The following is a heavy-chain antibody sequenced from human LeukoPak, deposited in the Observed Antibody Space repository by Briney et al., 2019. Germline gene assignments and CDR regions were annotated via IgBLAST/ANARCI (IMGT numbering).Heavy chain of an antibody. J-gene: IGHJ4*02. D-gene: IGHD3-22*01. CDR2: IGSIGNT. Sequence: HPGGSLRLSCAASGFTFSDYAMNWVRQAPGKGLQWVSAIGSIGNTFYADSVKGRFTISRDNSNNAVHLQMNSLRAEDTAVYYCAKSQGAYGPFYYYDSSGYYSAFDYWGQGTLVTVSS. CDR1: GFTFSDYA. V-gene: IGHV3-23*01. CDR3: AKSQGAYGPFYYYDSSGYYSAFDY.